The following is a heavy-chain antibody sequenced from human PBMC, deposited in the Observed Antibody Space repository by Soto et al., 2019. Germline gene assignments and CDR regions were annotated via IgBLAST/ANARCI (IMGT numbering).Heavy chain of an antibody. Sequence: QVHLVESGGGVVQPGRSLRLSCAASGFTFSDYGVNWVRQAPGKGLEWVALISYDGNTQYYADSVRGRFTISRDNSKNTLYLQMNSLRVEDTALYYCAKNERMTLVGVAKGGFDSWGQGTLVTVSS. CDR2: ISYDGNTQ. CDR1: GFTFSDYG. D-gene: IGHD3-3*01. J-gene: IGHJ4*02. V-gene: IGHV3-30*18. CDR3: AKNERMTLVGVAKGGFDS.